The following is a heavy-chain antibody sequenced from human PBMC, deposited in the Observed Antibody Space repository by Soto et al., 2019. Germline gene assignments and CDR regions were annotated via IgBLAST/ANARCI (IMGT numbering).Heavy chain of an antibody. CDR3: XXXXXPVDY. CDR1: GYTFTSYG. J-gene: IGHJ4*02. Sequence: QVQLVQSGAEVKKPGASVKVSCKASGYTFTSYGISWVRQAPGQGLEWMGWISAYNGNTNSPQKHQGRVTMTTDTXXXXXXXXXXXXXXXXXXXXXXXXXXXPVDYWGQGTLVTVSS. V-gene: IGHV1-18*01. CDR2: ISAYNGNT.